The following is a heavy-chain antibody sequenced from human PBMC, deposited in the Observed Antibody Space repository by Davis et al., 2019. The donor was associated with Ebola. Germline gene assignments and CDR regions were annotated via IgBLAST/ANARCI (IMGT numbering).Heavy chain of an antibody. CDR3: ARDKRVAYAFDI. J-gene: IGHJ3*02. Sequence: GESLKISCAASGFTFSSYSMNWVRQAPGKGLEWVSYISSSSSYIYYADSVKGRFTISRDNAKNSLYLQMNSLRAEDTAVYYCARDKRVAYAFDIWGQGTMVTVSS. CDR2: ISSSSSYI. V-gene: IGHV3-21*05. D-gene: IGHD2-15*01. CDR1: GFTFSSYS.